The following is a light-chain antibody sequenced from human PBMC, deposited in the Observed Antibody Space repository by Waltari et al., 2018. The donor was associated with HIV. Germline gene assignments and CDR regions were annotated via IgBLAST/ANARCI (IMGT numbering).Light chain of an antibody. CDR3: QQRTNSVT. J-gene: IGKJ5*01. CDR1: HILTSG. V-gene: IGKV3-11*01. Sequence: EIFLTQSPYSLSLSPGKRATLSCSASHILTSGIAWNQQKPVQTPRLLIFDASSRAAGIPARFRGSGSGTDFILTISSLEPEDSAVYYCQQRTNSVTFGQGTRLEIK. CDR2: DAS.